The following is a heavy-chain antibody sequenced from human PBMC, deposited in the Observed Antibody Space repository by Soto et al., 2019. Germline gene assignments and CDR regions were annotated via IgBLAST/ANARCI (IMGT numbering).Heavy chain of an antibody. D-gene: IGHD3-9*01. CDR3: ATDSYYDTLTGPWVLDY. J-gene: IGHJ4*02. CDR1: GFTFSSYG. Sequence: QVPLVESGGGVVQPGRSLRLSCAASGFTFSSYGMHWVRQAPGKGLEWVAVISYDGSKKDYADYVECRFTIPRDNSKNTLSLPMNSLSAEDTAVYYCATDSYYDTLTGPWVLDYWGQGTLVTVSS. CDR2: ISYDGSKK. V-gene: IGHV3-30*03.